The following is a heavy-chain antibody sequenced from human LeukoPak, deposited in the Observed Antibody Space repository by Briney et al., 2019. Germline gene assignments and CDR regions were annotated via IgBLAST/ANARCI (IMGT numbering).Heavy chain of an antibody. Sequence: SETLSLTCTVSGGSISRSRDYWGWIRQPPGKGLEWIGSIYYSGSTYYNPSLKSRVTISGDTSKNRFSLKLSSVTAADTAMYYCARRLGGYTSFHIWGQGTMVTVSS. CDR3: ARRLGGYTSFHI. CDR1: GGSISRSRDY. CDR2: IYYSGST. D-gene: IGHD3-22*01. J-gene: IGHJ3*02. V-gene: IGHV4-39*07.